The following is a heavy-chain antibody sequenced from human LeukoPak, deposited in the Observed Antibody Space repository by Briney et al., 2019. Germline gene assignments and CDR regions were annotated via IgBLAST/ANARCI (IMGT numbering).Heavy chain of an antibody. V-gene: IGHV3-7*01. CDR2: TDQVESEK. CDR1: GFTFSSYW. D-gene: IGHD3-22*01. J-gene: IGHJ4*02. CDR3: VRDGVRGSYDHTHFDY. Sequence: GALRLSCAASGFTFSSYWMSWVRQAPGKGLEWVANTDQVESEKYYVDSVKGRFAIPRDNAKNSLYLQMNSLRVEDTAVYYCVRDGVRGSYDHTHFDYWGPGTVVTVSS.